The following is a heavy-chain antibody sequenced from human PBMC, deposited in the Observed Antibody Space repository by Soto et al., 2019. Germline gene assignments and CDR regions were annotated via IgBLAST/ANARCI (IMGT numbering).Heavy chain of an antibody. J-gene: IGHJ4*02. CDR2: IIPILGIA. Sequence: QVQLVQSRAEVKKPGSSVKVSCKASGGTFSSYTISWVRQAPGQGLEWMGRIIPILGIANYAQKFQGRVTITADKSTSTAYMELSSLRSEDTAVYYCARAGGYGDYDIWGQGTLVTVSS. CDR3: ARAGGYGDYDI. D-gene: IGHD4-17*01. CDR1: GGTFSSYT. V-gene: IGHV1-69*02.